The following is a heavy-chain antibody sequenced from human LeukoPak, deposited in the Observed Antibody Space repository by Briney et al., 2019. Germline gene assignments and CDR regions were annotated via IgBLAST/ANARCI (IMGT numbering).Heavy chain of an antibody. CDR3: ARVGNGLGGAGTEDY. CDR1: GFTFSRYS. J-gene: IGHJ4*02. Sequence: GGSLRLSCAASGFTFSRYSMNWVRQAPGKGLEWVSSITSSSGYLFYADSVKGRFTISRDNAKNSLYLQMNSLRDEDTAVYYCARVGNGLGGAGTEDYWGQGILVTVSS. V-gene: IGHV3-21*01. D-gene: IGHD6-13*01. CDR2: ITSSSGYL.